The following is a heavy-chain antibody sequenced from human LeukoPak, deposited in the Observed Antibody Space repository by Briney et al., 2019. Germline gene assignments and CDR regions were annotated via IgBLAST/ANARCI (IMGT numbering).Heavy chain of an antibody. D-gene: IGHD5-12*01. CDR2: IPYDGSDK. J-gene: IGHJ4*02. CDR1: GFPFSSYG. V-gene: IGHV3-30*02. CDR3: AKDSGWLRFHY. Sequence: GGSLRLSCAASGFPFSSYGMHWVRQAPGKGLEWVAFIPYDGSDKFYADSVKGRFTISRDNSKNTLYLQMNSLRAEDTAVYYCAKDSGWLRFHYWGQGTLVTVSS.